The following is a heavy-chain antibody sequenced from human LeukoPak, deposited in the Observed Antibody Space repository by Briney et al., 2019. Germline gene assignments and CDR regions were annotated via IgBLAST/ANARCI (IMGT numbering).Heavy chain of an antibody. V-gene: IGHV4-61*01. J-gene: IGHJ5*02. CDR3: AKLGYCSGGSCYSPWFDP. Sequence: SETLSLTCTVSGGSVSSGSYYWSWIRQPPGKGLEWIGYIYYSGSTNYNPSLKSRVTISVGTSKNQFSLKLSSVTAADTAVYYCAKLGYCSGGSCYSPWFDPWGQGTLVTVSS. CDR1: GGSVSSGSYY. D-gene: IGHD2-15*01. CDR2: IYYSGST.